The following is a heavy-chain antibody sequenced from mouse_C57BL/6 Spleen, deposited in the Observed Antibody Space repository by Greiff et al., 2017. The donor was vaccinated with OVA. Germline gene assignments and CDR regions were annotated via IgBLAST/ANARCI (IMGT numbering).Heavy chain of an antibody. D-gene: IGHD1-1*01. CDR1: GYTFTDYY. Sequence: QVQLQQSGAELVRPGASVKLSCKASGYTFTDYYINWVKQRPGQGLEWIARIYPGSGNTYYNEKFKGKATLTAEKSSSTAYMQLSSLTSEDSAVYFCAREENYGPSWFAYWGQGTLVTVSA. CDR2: IYPGSGNT. CDR3: AREENYGPSWFAY. J-gene: IGHJ3*01. V-gene: IGHV1-76*01.